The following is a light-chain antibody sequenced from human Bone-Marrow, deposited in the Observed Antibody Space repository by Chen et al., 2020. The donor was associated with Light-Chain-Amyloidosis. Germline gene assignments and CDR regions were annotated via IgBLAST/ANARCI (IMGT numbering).Light chain of an antibody. Sequence: SYVLTQPLSVSVAPGQTAEITCGGDNIGDINVHWYQQRAGQAPVLVVYYDSDRPSGVPERFSGYNTGNTATMTISRVEAGDEADYYCQVWDSSGDHRVFGGGTKLTVL. CDR2: YDS. V-gene: IGLV3-21*02. J-gene: IGLJ3*02. CDR1: NIGDIN. CDR3: QVWDSSGDHRV.